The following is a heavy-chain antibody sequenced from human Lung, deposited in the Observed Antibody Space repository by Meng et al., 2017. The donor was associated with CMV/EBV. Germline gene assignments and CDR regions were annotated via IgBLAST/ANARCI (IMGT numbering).Heavy chain of an antibody. J-gene: IGHJ2*01. D-gene: IGHD2-2*02. Sequence: QAQLVQCGGEVKKPGASVKFSCKASGYTFTGYYRHWVRQAPGQGLEWMGRINPNSGATEYAQNFQGRVTMTRDTSISTAYMELSRLRSDDTAVYYCARDSRHCTSASCYSWYFDLWGRGTLVTVSS. V-gene: IGHV1-2*06. CDR3: ARDSRHCTSASCYSWYFDL. CDR2: INPNSGAT. CDR1: GYTFTGYY.